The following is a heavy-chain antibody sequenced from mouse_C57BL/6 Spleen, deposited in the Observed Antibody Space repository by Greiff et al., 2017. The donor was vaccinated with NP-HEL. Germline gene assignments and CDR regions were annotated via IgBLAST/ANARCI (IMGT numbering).Heavy chain of an antibody. CDR1: GYAFSSSW. D-gene: IGHD2-13*01. CDR2: IYPGDGDT. J-gene: IGHJ2*01. CDR3: ARDYYGDERYVDY. Sequence: VQLQQSGPELVKPGASVKISCKASGYAFSSSWMNWVKQRPGQGLEWIGRIYPGDGDTNYNGKFKGKATLTADKSSSTAYMQLSRLTAEDSAVYFGARDYYGDERYVDYWGQGTTLTVSS. V-gene: IGHV1-82*01.